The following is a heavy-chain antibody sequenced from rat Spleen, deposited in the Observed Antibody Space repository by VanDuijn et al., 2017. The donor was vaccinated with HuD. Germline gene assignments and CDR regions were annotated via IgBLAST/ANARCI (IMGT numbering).Heavy chain of an antibody. D-gene: IGHD1-7*01. Sequence: EVQLQESGPGLVKPSQSLSLTCSVTGHSISSGYRWNWIRKFPGNELEWMGYINSAGSTNYNPSLKSRISITRDTSKNQFFLQVNSVTTEDTATYYCATHGAMGPHWFAFWGQGTLVTVSS. V-gene: IGHV3-3*01. CDR1: GHSISSGYR. CDR3: ATHGAMGPHWFAF. J-gene: IGHJ3*01. CDR2: INSAGST.